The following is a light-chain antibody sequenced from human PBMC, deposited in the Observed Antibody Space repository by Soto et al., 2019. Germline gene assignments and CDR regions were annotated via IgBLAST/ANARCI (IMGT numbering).Light chain of an antibody. Sequence: DIQMTQSPSTLSASVGDRVTITCRASQTIDSWLAWYQQRPGKPPNLLIYKASTLASGVPSRFSGSGSGTEFTLTISSLQPDDFATYYCQQYNSYSVTFGGGTKVDNK. CDR3: QQYNSYSVT. J-gene: IGKJ4*01. V-gene: IGKV1-5*03. CDR2: KAS. CDR1: QTIDSW.